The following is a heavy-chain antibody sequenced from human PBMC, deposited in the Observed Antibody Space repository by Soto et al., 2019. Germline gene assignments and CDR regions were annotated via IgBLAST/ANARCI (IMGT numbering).Heavy chain of an antibody. D-gene: IGHD6-13*01. V-gene: IGHV4-4*07. CDR3: ARDEAAAGSWYFDY. J-gene: IGHJ4*02. CDR2: IYTSGST. CDR1: GGSISSYY. Sequence: TLSLTCTVSGGSISSYYWSWIRQPAGKGLEWIGRIYTSGSTNYNPSLKSRVTMSVDTSKNQFSLKLSSVTAADTAVYYCARDEAAAGSWYFDYWGQGTLVTVSS.